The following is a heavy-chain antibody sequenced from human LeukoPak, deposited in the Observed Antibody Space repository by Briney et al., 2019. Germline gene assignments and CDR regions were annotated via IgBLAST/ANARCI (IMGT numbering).Heavy chain of an antibody. J-gene: IGHJ6*02. CDR1: GGSISSYY. CDR3: ARIPRDDILTGNIDYYYYYGMDV. Sequence: PSETLSLTCTVSGGSISSYYWSWIRQPPGKGLEWIGYIYYSGSTNYHPSLKSRVTISVDTSKNQFSLKLSSVTAADTAVYYCARIPRDDILTGNIDYYYYYGMDVWGQGTTVTVSS. CDR2: IYYSGST. V-gene: IGHV4-59*01. D-gene: IGHD3-9*01.